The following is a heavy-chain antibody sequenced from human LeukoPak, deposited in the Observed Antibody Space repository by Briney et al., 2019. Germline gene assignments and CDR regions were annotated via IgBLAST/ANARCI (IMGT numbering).Heavy chain of an antibody. CDR3: ARANPVVTGYHYYGMDV. J-gene: IGHJ6*02. V-gene: IGHV3-23*01. D-gene: IGHD4-23*01. CDR1: GFTFSNYA. Sequence: PGGSLRLSCEASGFTFSNYAMSWVRQAPGKGLEWVSSISGSSDNTNYADSVKGRFTISRDNSKNILYLQMNSLTAEDTAVYYCARANPVVTGYHYYGMDVWGQGTTVTVSS. CDR2: ISGSSDNT.